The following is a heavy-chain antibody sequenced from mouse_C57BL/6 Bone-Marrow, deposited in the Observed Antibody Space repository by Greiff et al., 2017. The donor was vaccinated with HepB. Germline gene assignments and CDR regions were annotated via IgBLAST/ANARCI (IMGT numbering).Heavy chain of an antibody. V-gene: IGHV1-59*01. Sequence: VQLQQPGAELVRPGTSVKLSCKASGYTFTSYWMHWVKQRPGQGLEWIGVIDPSDSYTNYNQKFKGKATLTVDTSSSTAYMQLSSLTSEDSAVYYCARAPHYYDSSYGGFAYWGQGTLVTVSA. CDR2: IDPSDSYT. D-gene: IGHD1-1*01. CDR1: GYTFTSYW. J-gene: IGHJ3*01. CDR3: ARAPHYYDSSYGGFAY.